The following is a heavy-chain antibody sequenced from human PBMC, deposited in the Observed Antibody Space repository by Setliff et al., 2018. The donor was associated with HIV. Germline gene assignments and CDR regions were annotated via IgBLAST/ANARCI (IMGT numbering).Heavy chain of an antibody. CDR3: AKDENNDRYYSYFDY. V-gene: IGHV3-43D*03. CDR2: ISGDGLSI. Sequence: GGSLRLSCATSGFNFDDYAMHWVRQAPGRGLEWVSLISGDGLSIYYADSVKGRFTISRDNSKNSLYLQMNSLRVEDTALYYCAKDENNDRYYSYFDYWGQGTLVTVSS. J-gene: IGHJ4*01. D-gene: IGHD3-22*01. CDR1: GFNFDDYA.